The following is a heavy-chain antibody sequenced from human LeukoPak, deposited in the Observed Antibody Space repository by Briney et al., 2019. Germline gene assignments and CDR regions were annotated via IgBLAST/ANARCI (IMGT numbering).Heavy chain of an antibody. Sequence: SETLSLTCTVSGGSISSSSYYWGWLRQPPGKGLEWIGNIYYSGYTYYNPSLKSRITISVDTSKNQFSLNLTSVTAADTAVYYCARVVMTSANWFDPWGQGTLVTVSS. V-gene: IGHV4-39*07. D-gene: IGHD2-8*01. CDR2: IYYSGYT. CDR1: GGSISSSSYY. J-gene: IGHJ5*02. CDR3: ARVVMTSANWFDP.